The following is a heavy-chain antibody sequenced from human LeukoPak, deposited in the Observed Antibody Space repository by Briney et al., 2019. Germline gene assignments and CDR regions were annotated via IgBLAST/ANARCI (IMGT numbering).Heavy chain of an antibody. CDR2: ISGSGGST. CDR3: AKDSLYGSGSYSPWNWFDP. J-gene: IGHJ5*02. CDR1: GFTFSSYA. Sequence: GGSLRLSCAASGFTFSSYAMSWVRQAPGKGLEWASAISGSGGSTYYADSVKGRFTISRDNSKNTLYLQMNSLRAEDTAVYYCAKDSLYGSGSYSPWNWFDPWGQGTLVTVSS. V-gene: IGHV3-23*01. D-gene: IGHD3-10*01.